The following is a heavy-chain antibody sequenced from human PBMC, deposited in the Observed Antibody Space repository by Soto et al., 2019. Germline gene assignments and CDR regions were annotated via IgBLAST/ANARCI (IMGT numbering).Heavy chain of an antibody. Sequence: QVQLVQSGAEVKKPGASVKVSCKASGYTFTSYGISWVRQAPGQGLEWMGWISAYNGNTNYAQKLQGRVTMTTDTSTSTANMALRSLRSDDTAVYYCARTDYDILTGYYINNWFDPWGQGTLVTVSS. J-gene: IGHJ5*02. CDR2: ISAYNGNT. D-gene: IGHD3-9*01. V-gene: IGHV1-18*01. CDR1: GYTFTSYG. CDR3: ARTDYDILTGYYINNWFDP.